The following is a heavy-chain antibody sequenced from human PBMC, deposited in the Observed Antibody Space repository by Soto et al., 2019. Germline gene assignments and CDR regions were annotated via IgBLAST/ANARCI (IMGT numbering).Heavy chain of an antibody. CDR3: ARDCSGGRCYTGVYRFDP. Sequence: ASVKVSCKASGYTFTSYGISWVRQAPGQGLEWMGWISAYNGNTNYAQKLQGRVTMTTDASTSTAYMELRSLRSDDTAVYYCARDCSGGRCYTGVYRFDPWGQGTLVTVSS. CDR1: GYTFTSYG. CDR2: ISAYNGNT. D-gene: IGHD2-15*01. J-gene: IGHJ5*02. V-gene: IGHV1-18*04.